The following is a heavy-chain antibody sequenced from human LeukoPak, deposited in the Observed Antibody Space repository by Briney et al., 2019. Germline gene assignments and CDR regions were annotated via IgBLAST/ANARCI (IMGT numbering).Heavy chain of an antibody. D-gene: IGHD3-10*01. J-gene: IGHJ6*03. CDR2: VYYSGSI. CDR3: AREFSAYGSGSYYNVYYYYYMDV. Sequence: PSETLSLTCSVSGDSITSGAYYWAWLRQPPGKGLEWIGRVYYSGSIKYNPSLKGRVSISVDTSKNQFSLKLSSVTAADTAGYYCAREFSAYGSGSYYNVYYYYYMDVWGKGTTVTVSS. V-gene: IGHV4-39*07. CDR1: GDSITSGAYY.